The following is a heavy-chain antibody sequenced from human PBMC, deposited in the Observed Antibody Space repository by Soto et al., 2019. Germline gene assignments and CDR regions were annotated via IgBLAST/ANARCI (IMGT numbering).Heavy chain of an antibody. J-gene: IGHJ4*02. D-gene: IGHD5-18*01. V-gene: IGHV3-30*03. CDR3: ARDSGYSYGPIDY. CDR1: GFTFSTYG. CDR2: ISYDGNNK. Sequence: PGGSLRLSCASSGFTFSTYGMHWVRQAPGKGLEWVALISYDGNNKYYADSVQGRFTISRDDSKNTLYLQMNSLRAEDTAVYYCARDSGYSYGPIDYWGQGILVTVSS.